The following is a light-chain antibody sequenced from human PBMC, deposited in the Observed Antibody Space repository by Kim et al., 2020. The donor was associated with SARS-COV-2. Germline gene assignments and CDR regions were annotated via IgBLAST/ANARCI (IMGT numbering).Light chain of an antibody. Sequence: QGKTARIPGGGNNIGINSVHWYQLKPGQAPVVVMYHDTDRPSGIPERFSGSNSGNTATLTISRVEAGDEADYYCQVWDSSSDLYVFGTGTKVTVL. CDR1: NIGINS. CDR2: HDT. CDR3: QVWDSSSDLYV. J-gene: IGLJ1*01. V-gene: IGLV3-21*04.